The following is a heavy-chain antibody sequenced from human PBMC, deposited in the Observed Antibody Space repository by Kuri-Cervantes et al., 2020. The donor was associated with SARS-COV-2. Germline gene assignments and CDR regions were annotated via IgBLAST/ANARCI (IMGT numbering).Heavy chain of an antibody. Sequence: GSLRLSCAASGFTFSSYEMNWVRQAPGKGLEWVSYISSSGSTIYYADSVKGRFTISRDNAKNSLYLQMNSLRAEDTAVYYCARAQNTYGSGSYVYFQHWGQGTLVTVSS. CDR1: GFTFSSYE. CDR3: ARAQNTYGSGSYVYFQH. V-gene: IGHV3-48*03. D-gene: IGHD3-10*01. J-gene: IGHJ1*01. CDR2: ISSSGSTI.